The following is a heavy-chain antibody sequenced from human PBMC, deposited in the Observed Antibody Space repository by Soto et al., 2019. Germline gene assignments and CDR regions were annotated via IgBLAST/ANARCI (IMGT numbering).Heavy chain of an antibody. D-gene: IGHD1-20*01. V-gene: IGHV4-30-4*01. CDR3: AREVYNWNDAAFDY. CDR2: IYYSGST. CDR1: GGSISSGDYY. Sequence: SETLSLTCTVSGGSISSGDYYWSWIRQPPGKGLEWIGYIYYSGSTYYNPSLKSRVTISVDTSKNQFSLKLSSVTAADTAVYYCAREVYNWNDAAFDYWSQGILVTVPS. J-gene: IGHJ4*02.